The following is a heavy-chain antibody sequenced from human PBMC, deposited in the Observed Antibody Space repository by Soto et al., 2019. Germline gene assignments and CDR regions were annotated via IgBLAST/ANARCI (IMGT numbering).Heavy chain of an antibody. V-gene: IGHV3-30*18. Sequence: GGSLRLSCAASGFSFNTFGMDWVRQAPGKGLEWVAFISYDSTNKYYLDSVKGRFTISRDNSQKTLYLQMNSLRAEDTAVYYCTKVVLVSADAFDSWGQGTLVTVSS. CDR2: ISYDSTNK. CDR1: GFSFNTFG. D-gene: IGHD3-3*01. J-gene: IGHJ4*02. CDR3: TKVVLVSADAFDS.